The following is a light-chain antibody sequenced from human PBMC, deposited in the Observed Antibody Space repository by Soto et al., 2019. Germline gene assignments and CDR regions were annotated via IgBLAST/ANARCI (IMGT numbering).Light chain of an antibody. CDR3: AHYTSFFNS. CDR2: DAS. CDR1: ESISRW. V-gene: IGKV1-5*01. Sequence: TLFGSVGDRVTITCRASESISRWLAWYQQKPGKAPNLLISDASILKSGVPSRFSGTGSGTEFTLTISSLQPDDFVPYYCAHYTSFFNSFGQGTKLDI. J-gene: IGKJ2*01.